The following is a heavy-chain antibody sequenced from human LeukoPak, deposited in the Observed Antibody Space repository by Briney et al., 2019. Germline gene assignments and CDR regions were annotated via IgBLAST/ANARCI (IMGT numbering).Heavy chain of an antibody. CDR2: ISGSGGTT. CDR3: AKTLYSTSSGGADY. J-gene: IGHJ4*02. D-gene: IGHD6-6*01. V-gene: IGHV3-23*01. CDR1: GFTFSSYA. Sequence: GGSLRLSCAASGFTFSSYAMSWVRQASGKGLEWVSAISGSGGTTHYADSVKDRFIISRDNSKNTLYLQMSSLRAEDTAVYYCAKTLYSTSSGGADYWGQGTLVTVSS.